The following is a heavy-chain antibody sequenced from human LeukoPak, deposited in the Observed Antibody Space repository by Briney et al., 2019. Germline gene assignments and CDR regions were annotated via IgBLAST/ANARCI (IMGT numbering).Heavy chain of an antibody. D-gene: IGHD4-11*01. CDR2: ISSSGDST. CDR3: AKVGTIETTEELNWFDP. CDR1: GFTFSSYA. Sequence: GGSLRLSCAASGFTFSSYAMIWVRQAPGKGLEWVSIISSSGDSTYYADSVKGRFTLSRDNSKNTLSLQMSSLGADDTAAYDCAKVGTIETTEELNWFDPWGQGTLVTVSS. V-gene: IGHV3-23*01. J-gene: IGHJ5*02.